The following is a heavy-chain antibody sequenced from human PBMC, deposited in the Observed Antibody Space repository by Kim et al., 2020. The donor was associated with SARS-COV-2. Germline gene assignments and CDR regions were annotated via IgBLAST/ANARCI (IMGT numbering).Heavy chain of an antibody. CDR3: ARDGLVGCSSTSCVDYYYYMDV. J-gene: IGHJ6*03. CDR1: GGSISSYY. Sequence: SETLSLTCTVSGGSISSYYWSWIRQPPGKGLEWIGYIYYSGSTNYNPSLKSRVTISVDTSKNQFSLKLSSVTAADTAVYYCARDGLVGCSSTSCVDYYYYMDVWGKGTTVTVSS. CDR2: IYYSGST. D-gene: IGHD2-2*01. V-gene: IGHV4-59*01.